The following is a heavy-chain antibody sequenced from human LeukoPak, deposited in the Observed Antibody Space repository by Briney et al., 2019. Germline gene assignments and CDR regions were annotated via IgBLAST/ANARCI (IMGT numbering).Heavy chain of an antibody. CDR1: GFTFGSYS. CDR2: ISGSGGST. V-gene: IGHV3-23*01. D-gene: IGHD2-2*01. J-gene: IGHJ4*02. CDR3: AWGGDCSSTSCYPYDY. Sequence: GGSLRLSCAASGFTFGSYSMNWVRQAPGKGLEWVSAISGSGGSTYYADSVKGRFTISRDNSKNTLYLQMNSLRAEDTAVYYCAWGGDCSSTSCYPYDYWGQGTLVTVSS.